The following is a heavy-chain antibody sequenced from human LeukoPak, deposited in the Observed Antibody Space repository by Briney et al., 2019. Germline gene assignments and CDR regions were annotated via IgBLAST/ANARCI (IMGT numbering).Heavy chain of an antibody. CDR3: AELGITMIGGV. CDR1: GFTFSSYT. D-gene: IGHD3-10*02. CDR2: ISSGSNYI. V-gene: IGHV3-21*01. J-gene: IGHJ6*04. Sequence: PRGSLRLSCAASGFTFSSYTTNWVRQAPGKGLEWVSSISSGSNYIYYADSVKGRLTISRDNAKNSLYLQMNSLRAEDTAVYYCAELGITMIGGVWGKGTTVTISS.